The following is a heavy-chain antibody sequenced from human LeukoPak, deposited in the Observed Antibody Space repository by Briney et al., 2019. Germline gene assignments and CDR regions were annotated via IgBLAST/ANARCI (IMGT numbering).Heavy chain of an antibody. CDR2: ISKSGDDT. CDR1: GFDFGTYA. V-gene: IGHV3-64*01. D-gene: IGHD2-2*01. J-gene: IGHJ1*01. CDR3: ARIPEY. Sequence: GGSLRLSCAASGFDFGTYAMHWVRLTPGKGLEFVSAISKSGDDTSYGNDVKGRFTISRDNIKNTVDLEMGSLRVDDTGIYYCARIPEYWGQGTVVTVFS.